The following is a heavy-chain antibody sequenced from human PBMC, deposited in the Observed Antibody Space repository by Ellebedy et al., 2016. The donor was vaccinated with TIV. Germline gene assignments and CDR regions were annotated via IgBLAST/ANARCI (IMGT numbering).Heavy chain of an antibody. CDR1: GFIVSSNY. CDR2: IYSGGGT. Sequence: GESLKISCAASGFIVSSNYMSWVRQAPGKGLEWVSIIYSGGGTYYADSVKGRFTISSDNSKNTLYLQMNSLRVEDTAVYYCASRPNGDYHFLDYWGQGTLVTVSS. J-gene: IGHJ4*02. D-gene: IGHD4-17*01. V-gene: IGHV3-66*01. CDR3: ASRPNGDYHFLDY.